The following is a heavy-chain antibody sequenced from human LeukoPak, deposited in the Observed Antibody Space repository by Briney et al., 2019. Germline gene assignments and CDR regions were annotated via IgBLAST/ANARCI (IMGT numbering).Heavy chain of an antibody. Sequence: GGSLRLSCAASGFTFSNYAMTWVRQAPGRGLEWISTITRFTGTTYYADSVKGRFTISRGDSSNTLYLQMNNLRAGDTAVYYCARDTRLMYYFDFWARGPWSPSPQ. CDR1: GFTFSNYA. CDR3: ARDTRLMYYFDF. J-gene: IGHJ4*02. V-gene: IGHV3-23*01. D-gene: IGHD2-2*01. CDR2: ITRFTGTT.